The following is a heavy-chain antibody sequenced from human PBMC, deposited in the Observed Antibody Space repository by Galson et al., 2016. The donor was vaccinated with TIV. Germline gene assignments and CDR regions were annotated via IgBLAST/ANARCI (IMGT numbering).Heavy chain of an antibody. V-gene: IGHV4-30-4*08. D-gene: IGHD3-22*01. J-gene: IGHJ3*01. CDR3: ARDAGTYYHAFDV. CDR1: GGSISSGGYY. Sequence: TLSLTCTVSGGSISSGGYYWSWIRQPPGKGLEWIGYIYYSGSTKINPSLKSRLTMSVDRSRNQFSLSLYFVTAADTAVYFCARDAGTYYHAFDVWGQGTMVTVSS. CDR2: IYYSGST.